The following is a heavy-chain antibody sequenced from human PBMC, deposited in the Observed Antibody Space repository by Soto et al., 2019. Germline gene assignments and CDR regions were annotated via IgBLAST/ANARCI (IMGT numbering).Heavy chain of an antibody. Sequence: EVQLLESGGGLVQPGGSLRLSCGASGFTFSSYAMRWVRQAPGKGLEWVAAISGSGDSTYYADSVKGRFTISRDNSKKTLYLQRNSLSADDTAGYYCSRRGSGSYSDYWGQGTLVTVSS. V-gene: IGHV3-23*01. J-gene: IGHJ4*02. D-gene: IGHD1-26*01. CDR2: ISGSGDST. CDR3: SRRGSGSYSDY. CDR1: GFTFSSYA.